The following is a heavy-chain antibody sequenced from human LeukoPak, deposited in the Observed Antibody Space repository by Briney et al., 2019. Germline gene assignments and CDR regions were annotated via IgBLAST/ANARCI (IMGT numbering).Heavy chain of an antibody. J-gene: IGHJ6*02. CDR2: IYYSGST. Sequence: PSETLSLTCTVSGGSISSGGYYWSWIRQHPGKGLEWIGYIYYSGSTYYNPSLKSRVTISVDTSKNQFSLKLSSVTAADTAVYYCARGNGDYVGPYYYYYGMDVWGQGTTVTVCS. CDR3: ARGNGDYVGPYYYYYGMDV. CDR1: GGSISSGGYY. D-gene: IGHD4-17*01. V-gene: IGHV4-31*03.